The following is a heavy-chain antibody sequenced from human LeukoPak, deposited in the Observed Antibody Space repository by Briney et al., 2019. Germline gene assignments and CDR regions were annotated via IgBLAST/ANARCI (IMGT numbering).Heavy chain of an antibody. D-gene: IGHD3-22*01. J-gene: IGHJ4*02. V-gene: IGHV3-30*18. CDR1: GFTFSSYG. CDR3: AKDPDSSGYYLYYFDY. CDR2: ISYDESNK. Sequence: PGRSLRLSCAASGFTFSSYGMHWVRQAPGKGLEWVAVISYDESNKYYADSVKGRFTISRDNSKNTLYLQMNSLRAEDTAVYYCAKDPDSSGYYLYYFDYWGQGTLVTVSS.